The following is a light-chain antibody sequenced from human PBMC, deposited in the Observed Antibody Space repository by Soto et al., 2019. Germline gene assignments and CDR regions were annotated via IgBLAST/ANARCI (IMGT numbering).Light chain of an antibody. CDR1: QSVSRN. CDR2: DAS. Sequence: VLPQSPATLSLFPGERATLSCRASQSVSRNLAWYQQRPGQAPRLLIYDASNRATGIPARFSGSGSGTDFTLTISSLEPEAFAVYCCQHRSSWTRVTFGQGKRLEI. J-gene: IGKJ5*01. CDR3: QHRSSWTRVT. V-gene: IGKV3-11*01.